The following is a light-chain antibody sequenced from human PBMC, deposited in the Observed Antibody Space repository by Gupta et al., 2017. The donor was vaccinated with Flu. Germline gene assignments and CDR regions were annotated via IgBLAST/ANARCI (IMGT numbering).Light chain of an antibody. J-gene: IGLJ1*01. CDR3: ATWDDSLNVYV. Sequence: SSSNIGNNYVYWYQHLPGTAPKLLIFENNKRPSGMPDRFSGSKSGTSATLGISGLQTGDEADYYCATWDDSLNVYVFGTETKVTVL. CDR2: ENN. V-gene: IGLV1-51*01. CDR1: SSNIGNNY.